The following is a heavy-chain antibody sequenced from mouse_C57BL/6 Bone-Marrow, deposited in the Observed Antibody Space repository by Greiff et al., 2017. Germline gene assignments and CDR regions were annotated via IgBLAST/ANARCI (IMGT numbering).Heavy chain of an antibody. CDR2: IDPENGDT. V-gene: IGHV14-4*01. D-gene: IGHD1-1*01. Sequence: VQLQQSGAELVRPGASVKLSCTASGFNIKDAYMHWVKQRPEQGLEWIGWIDPENGDTEYASKFQGKATIPADTSSNTAYLQLSSLTSEDTAVYYCTASGSSPGFDVWGTGTTVTVSS. CDR1: GFNIKDAY. CDR3: TASGSSPGFDV. J-gene: IGHJ1*03.